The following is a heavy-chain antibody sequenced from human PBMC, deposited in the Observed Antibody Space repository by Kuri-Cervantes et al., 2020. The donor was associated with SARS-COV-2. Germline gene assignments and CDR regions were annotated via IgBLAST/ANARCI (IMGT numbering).Heavy chain of an antibody. V-gene: IGHV4-59*08. CDR3: ARQNLLFDI. CDR1: GGSISSYY. Sequence: ESLKISCTVSGGSISSYYWSWIRQPPGKGLEWIGYIYYSGSTNYNPSLKSRVTISVDTSKNQFSLKLSSVTAANTAVYYSARQNLLFDIWGQGTMVTVSS. J-gene: IGHJ3*02. CDR2: IYYSGST. D-gene: IGHD2-21*01.